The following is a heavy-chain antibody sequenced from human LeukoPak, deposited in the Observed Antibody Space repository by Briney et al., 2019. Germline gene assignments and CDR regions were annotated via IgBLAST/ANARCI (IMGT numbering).Heavy chain of an antibody. CDR1: GYTFTSYD. V-gene: IGHV1-8*01. Sequence: ASVKVSCRASGYTFTSYDINWVRQATGQGLEWMGWMNPNSGNTGYAQKFQGRVTMTTDKTTNTAYMELRSLRSDDTDVYYCARDLSPVDCSTTGCSYYFDYWGQGTLVTVSS. CDR2: MNPNSGNT. CDR3: ARDLSPVDCSTTGCSYYFDY. D-gene: IGHD2-2*01. J-gene: IGHJ4*02.